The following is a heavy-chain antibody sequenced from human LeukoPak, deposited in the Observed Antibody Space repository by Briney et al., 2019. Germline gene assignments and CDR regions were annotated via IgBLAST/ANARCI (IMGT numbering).Heavy chain of an antibody. Sequence: GSLRLSCAASGFTFSSYWMSWVRQAPGKGLEWVANIKQDGSEKYYVDSVKGRFTIPRDNSKNTLYLQMNSLRAEDTAVYYCAKDHPHYYDSSGSFDYWGQGTLVTVSS. CDR3: AKDHPHYYDSSGSFDY. V-gene: IGHV3-7*01. J-gene: IGHJ4*02. CDR2: IKQDGSEK. D-gene: IGHD3-22*01. CDR1: GFTFSSYW.